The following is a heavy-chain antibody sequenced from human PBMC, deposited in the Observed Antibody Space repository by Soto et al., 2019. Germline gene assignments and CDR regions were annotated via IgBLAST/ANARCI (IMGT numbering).Heavy chain of an antibody. J-gene: IGHJ5*02. CDR2: INAGNGDT. V-gene: IGHV1-3*01. Sequence: QVQLVQSGPEVKKPGASVKVSCKASGITFSSYAMHWVRQAPGQRLEWMGWINAGNGDTRYSQIFQGRVTLTRDTSASTVYLDLSSLRSEDTAIYSCARAISGYVTWGQGTLVTVSS. CDR3: ARAISGYVT. D-gene: IGHD5-12*01. CDR1: GITFSSYA.